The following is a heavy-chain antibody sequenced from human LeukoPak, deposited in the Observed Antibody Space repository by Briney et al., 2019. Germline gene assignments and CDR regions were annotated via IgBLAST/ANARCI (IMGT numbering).Heavy chain of an antibody. CDR2: TTSFGAT. D-gene: IGHD6-13*01. CDR3: ARGGAAAGSSFDY. V-gene: IGHV3-13*04. CDR1: GFTLSNYD. Sequence: GGSLRLSCAASGFTLSNYDINWVRQAPGKGLEWVSATTSFGATLFSDSVKVRFTISRETDNNTVHLQMDNLTDRDMAVYFCARGGAAAGSSFDYWGQGTLVTVSA. J-gene: IGHJ4*02.